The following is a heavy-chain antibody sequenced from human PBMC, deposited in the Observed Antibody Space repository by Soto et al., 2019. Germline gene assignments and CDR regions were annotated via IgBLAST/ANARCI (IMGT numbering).Heavy chain of an antibody. CDR1: GGSISSYY. D-gene: IGHD4-17*01. V-gene: IGHV4-59*01. Sequence: QVQLQESGPGLVKPSETLSLTCTVSGGSISSYYWSWIRQPPGKRLEWIGYIYYSGSTNYNPSLKSRVTISVDTSKNQFSLKLSSVTAADTAVYYCARTYGGNTFDYWGQGTLVTVSS. J-gene: IGHJ4*02. CDR2: IYYSGST. CDR3: ARTYGGNTFDY.